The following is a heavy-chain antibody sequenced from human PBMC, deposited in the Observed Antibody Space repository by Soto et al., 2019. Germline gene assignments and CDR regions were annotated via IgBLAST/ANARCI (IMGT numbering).Heavy chain of an antibody. J-gene: IGHJ6*02. CDR3: AREGGFHYYYGMDV. D-gene: IGHD3-10*01. CDR2: INAGNGNT. V-gene: IGHV1-3*01. Sequence: GASVKVSCKASGYTFTSYAMRWVRQAPGQRLEWMGWINAGNGNTKYSQKFQGRVTITRDTSASTAYMELSSLRSEDTAVYYCAREGGFHYYYGMDVWGQGTTVTVSS. CDR1: GYTFTSYA.